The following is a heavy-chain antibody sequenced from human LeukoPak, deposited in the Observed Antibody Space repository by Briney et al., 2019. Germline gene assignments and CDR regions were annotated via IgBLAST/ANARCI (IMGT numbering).Heavy chain of an antibody. CDR1: GGTFSSYA. CDR3: ARDLSSGWYDY. J-gene: IGHJ4*02. CDR2: IIPILGIA. V-gene: IGHV1-69*04. D-gene: IGHD6-19*01. Sequence: ASVKVSCKASGGTFSSYAISWVRQAPGQGLEWMGRIIPILGIANYAQKFQGRVTITADKSTSTAYMELSSLRSEDTAVCYCARDLSSGWYDYWGQGTLVTVSS.